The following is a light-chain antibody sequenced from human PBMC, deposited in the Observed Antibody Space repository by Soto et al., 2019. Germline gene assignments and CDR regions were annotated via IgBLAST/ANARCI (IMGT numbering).Light chain of an antibody. Sequence: QAVVTQEPSLTVSPGGTVTLTCASSTGAVTSVYYPYWCQQKPGQTPRALMYSTSNKHFWTPARFSGFLLGGKAALTLSGLQPEDEAEYYCLLYYGGAKLVFGGGTKLTVL. J-gene: IGLJ2*01. CDR1: TGAVTSVYY. CDR3: LLYYGGAKLV. V-gene: IGLV7-43*01. CDR2: STS.